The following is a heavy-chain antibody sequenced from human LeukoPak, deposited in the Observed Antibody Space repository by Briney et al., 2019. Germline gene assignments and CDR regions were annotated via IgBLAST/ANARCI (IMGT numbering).Heavy chain of an antibody. CDR2: SCNGGNT. CDR1: GFLLCICF. D-gene: IGHD3-3*01. CDR3: ARARRLEWLCFDV. V-gene: IGHV3-53*04. J-gene: IGHJ6*02. Sequence: GGSLRLFCAASGFLLCICFMSGVRQAPGKRLEWLSVSCNGGNTYYADSVKGRFTISRHNSNNMLFLQVGNVRVEDTAVYYCARARRLEWLCFDVWGRGTTVIVSS.